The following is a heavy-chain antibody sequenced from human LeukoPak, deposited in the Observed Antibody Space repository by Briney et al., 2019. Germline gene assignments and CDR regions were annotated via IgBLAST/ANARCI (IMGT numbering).Heavy chain of an antibody. CDR1: GFTFSSYA. V-gene: IGHV3-23*01. Sequence: GGSLRLSCAASGFTFSSYAMSWVRQAPGKGLEWVSAISGSGGSTYYADSVKGRFTISRDNSKNTLYLQMNSLRAEDTAVYYCARGVAAAGISFDYWGQGTLVTASS. J-gene: IGHJ4*02. CDR3: ARGVAAAGISFDY. CDR2: ISGSGGST. D-gene: IGHD6-13*01.